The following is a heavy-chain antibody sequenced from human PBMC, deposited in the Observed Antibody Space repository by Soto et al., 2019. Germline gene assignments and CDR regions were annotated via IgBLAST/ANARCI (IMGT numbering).Heavy chain of an antibody. CDR2: ISSSNRTI. Sequence: GSLRLSCAASGFTFRSYSMNWVRQAPGKGLEWVSYISSSNRTINYADSVKGRFIISRDNAKNSLYLQMHSLRDEDTAVYYCAREGWPLLQTGMDVWGQGTTVTVSS. V-gene: IGHV3-48*02. CDR3: AREGWPLLQTGMDV. J-gene: IGHJ6*02. D-gene: IGHD2-15*01. CDR1: GFTFRSYS.